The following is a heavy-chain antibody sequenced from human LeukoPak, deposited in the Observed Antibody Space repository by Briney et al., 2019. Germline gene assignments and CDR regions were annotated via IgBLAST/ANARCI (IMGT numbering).Heavy chain of an antibody. V-gene: IGHV3-7*01. Sequence: GGSLRPSCAASGFTFSNYWMSWVRQAPGKGLEWVANIKQDESKRYYVGSVKGRFTISRDNAKNSLYLQMNSLRAEDTAVYYCAREASLYCSGNNCYWAFDLWGQGTLVTVSS. CDR3: AREASLYCSGNNCYWAFDL. CDR2: IKQDESKR. D-gene: IGHD2-2*01. J-gene: IGHJ5*02. CDR1: GFTFSNYW.